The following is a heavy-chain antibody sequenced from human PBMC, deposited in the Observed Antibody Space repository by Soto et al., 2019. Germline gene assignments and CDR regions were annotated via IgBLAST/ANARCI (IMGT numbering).Heavy chain of an antibody. V-gene: IGHV3-30*18. Sequence: PGGSLRLSCAGSGFTFRWFGMNWVRQAPGKGLEWVARISNDGSNEYYVDSVKGRFTISRDNSKNTLYLQMDSLRAEDTAVYYCAKGEGRGIIHSYFDDWGLGTLVTVSS. CDR2: ISNDGSNE. CDR1: GFTFRWFG. D-gene: IGHD3-10*01. J-gene: IGHJ4*02. CDR3: AKGEGRGIIHSYFDD.